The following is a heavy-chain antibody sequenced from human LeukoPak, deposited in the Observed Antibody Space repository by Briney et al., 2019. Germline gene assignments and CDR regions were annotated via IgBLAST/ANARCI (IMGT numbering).Heavy chain of an antibody. CDR2: ISSSSSYT. J-gene: IGHJ3*02. Sequence: KTGGSLRLSCAASGFTFSSYSMNWVRQAPGKGLEWVSSISSSSSYTYYADSVKGRFTISRDNAKNSLYLQMNSLRAEDTAVYYCARALPSPLYSGSYADAFDIWGQGTMVTVSS. CDR3: ARALPSPLYSGSYADAFDI. D-gene: IGHD1-26*01. V-gene: IGHV3-21*01. CDR1: GFTFSSYS.